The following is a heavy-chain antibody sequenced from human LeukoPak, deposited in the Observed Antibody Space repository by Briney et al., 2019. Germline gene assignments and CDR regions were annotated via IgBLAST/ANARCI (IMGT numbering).Heavy chain of an antibody. Sequence: SEPLSLPCAFYGGSFSGYYWSWIRQPPGKGLEWIGEINHSGSNNYNPSLKSRVTISVDPSKNQFSLKLSSVTDADTAVYYCAKTTLSYYYYYMDVGGKGTTVTVS. J-gene: IGHJ6*03. CDR2: INHSGSN. V-gene: IGHV4-34*01. CDR3: AKTTLSYYYYYMDV. D-gene: IGHD4-17*01. CDR1: GGSFSGYY.